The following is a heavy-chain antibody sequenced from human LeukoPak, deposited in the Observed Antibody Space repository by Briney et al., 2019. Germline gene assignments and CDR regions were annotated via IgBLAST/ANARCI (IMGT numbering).Heavy chain of an antibody. CDR2: INTNTGNP. Sequence: ASVKVSCKASGYTFTGYYMHWVRQAPGQGLEWMGWINTNTGNPTYAQGFTGRFVFSLDTSVSTAYLQISSLKAEDTAVYYCARDRRDCSGYPFPLDYWGQGTLVTVSS. D-gene: IGHD3-22*01. CDR1: GYTFTGYY. V-gene: IGHV7-4-1*02. CDR3: ARDRRDCSGYPFPLDY. J-gene: IGHJ4*02.